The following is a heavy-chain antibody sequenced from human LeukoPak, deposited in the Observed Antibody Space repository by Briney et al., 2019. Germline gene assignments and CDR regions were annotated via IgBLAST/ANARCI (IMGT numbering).Heavy chain of an antibody. D-gene: IGHD1-7*01. CDR2: TYPSGRT. CDR1: GVSMNNYY. V-gene: IGHV4-4*07. CDR3: AKLGNQWELPLDQ. Sequence: PETLSLTCTVSGVSMNNYYWTWIRPPAGKGLEWIGHTYPSGRTDYTPSLRRRVTMSIDTSKNKFSLKLTSLTAADTAVYYCAKLGNQWELPLDQWGQGTLVTVSS. J-gene: IGHJ4*01.